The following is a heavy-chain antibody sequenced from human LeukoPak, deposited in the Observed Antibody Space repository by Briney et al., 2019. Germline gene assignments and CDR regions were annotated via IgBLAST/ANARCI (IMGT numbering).Heavy chain of an antibody. D-gene: IGHD2-15*01. V-gene: IGHV4-59*10. CDR2: IYTSGST. Sequence: PSETLSLTCAVYGGSFSGYYWSWIRQPAGKGLEWIGRIYTSGSTNYNPSLKSRVTMSVDTSKNQFSLKLSSVTAADTAVYYCARWAAGQAFDIWGQGTMVTVSS. J-gene: IGHJ3*02. CDR1: GGSFSGYY. CDR3: ARWAAGQAFDI.